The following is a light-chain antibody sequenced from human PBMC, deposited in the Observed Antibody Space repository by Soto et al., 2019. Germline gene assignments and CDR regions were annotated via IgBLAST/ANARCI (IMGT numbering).Light chain of an antibody. Sequence: EIVMTQSPATLSVSPGERATLSCRASQSVSTNLAWYQQKPGQAPRRLIYGAAPMASDMPARFRGSGSGTECTLTISCMKSEGVAVKSCQQYNSWTPWAFGQGTKV. J-gene: IGKJ1*01. CDR2: GAA. CDR3: QQYNSWTPWA. V-gene: IGKV3-15*01. CDR1: QSVSTN.